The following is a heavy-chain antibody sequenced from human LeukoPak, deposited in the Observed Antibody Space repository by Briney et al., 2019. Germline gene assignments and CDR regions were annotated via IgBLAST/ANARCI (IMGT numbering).Heavy chain of an antibody. J-gene: IGHJ3*02. CDR2: IQEGSDK. CDR3: ARCFDI. CDR1: GLSFSRYC. V-gene: IGHV3-7*05. Sequence: GGSLRLSCVASGLSFSRYCMSWVRQAPGKGLEGVANIQEGSDKYYVDSVKVRFTISRDNAKNSLYLQMNSLRAEDTAVYYCARCFDIWGQGTMVTVSS.